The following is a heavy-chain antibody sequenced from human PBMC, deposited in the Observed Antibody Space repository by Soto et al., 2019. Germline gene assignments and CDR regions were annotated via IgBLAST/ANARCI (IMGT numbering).Heavy chain of an antibody. D-gene: IGHD6-19*01. CDR1: GGSISSSSYY. CDR3: ARVPKWLVHSEGDY. J-gene: IGHJ4*02. Sequence: SETLSLTCTVSGGSISSSSYYWGWIRQPPGKGLEWIGSIYYSGSTYYNPSLKSRVTISVDTSKNQFSLRLSSVTAADTAVYYCARVPKWLVHSEGDYWGQGTLVTVSS. V-gene: IGHV4-39*01. CDR2: IYYSGST.